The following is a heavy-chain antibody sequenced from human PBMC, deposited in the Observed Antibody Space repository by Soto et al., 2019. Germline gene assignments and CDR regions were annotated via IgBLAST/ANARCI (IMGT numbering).Heavy chain of an antibody. J-gene: IGHJ6*03. Sequence: GGSLRLSCAASGFTFSDYYMSWIRQAPGKGLEWVSYISSSGSTIYYADSVKGRFTISRDNAKNSLYLQMNSLRAEDTAVYYCARDRLRLVDTAMVYFAPYYYYMDVWGKGTTVTVSS. V-gene: IGHV3-11*01. CDR1: GFTFSDYY. CDR2: ISSSGSTI. CDR3: ARDRLRLVDTAMVYFAPYYYYMDV. D-gene: IGHD5-18*01.